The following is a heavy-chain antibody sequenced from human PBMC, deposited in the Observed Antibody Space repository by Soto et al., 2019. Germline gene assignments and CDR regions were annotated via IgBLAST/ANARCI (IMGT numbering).Heavy chain of an antibody. Sequence: ASVKVSCKASGYTFTNNDMNWVRQATGQGHEWMEWMNTNSDNTGYAQKYQGRVTMTMNTSISTAYMELSSLISEDTAVYYCARGQSGYFAPYWGQGTLLTVSS. CDR3: ARGQSGYFAPY. J-gene: IGHJ4*02. CDR2: MNTNSDNT. D-gene: IGHD3-9*01. V-gene: IGHV1-8*01. CDR1: GYTFTNND.